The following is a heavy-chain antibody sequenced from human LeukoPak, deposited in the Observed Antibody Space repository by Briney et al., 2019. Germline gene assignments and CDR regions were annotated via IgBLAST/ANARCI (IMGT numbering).Heavy chain of an antibody. V-gene: IGHV3-23*01. CDR2: ISGSGGST. CDR3: AKDPPTEDYDYVWGSYRCRASGY. J-gene: IGHJ4*02. D-gene: IGHD3-16*02. Sequence: GGSLRLSCAASGFTFSSYAMSWVRQAPGKGLEWVSAISGSGGSTYYADSVKGRFTISRDNSKNTLYLQMYSLRAEDTAVYYCAKDPPTEDYDYVWGSYRCRASGYWGQGTLVTVSS. CDR1: GFTFSSYA.